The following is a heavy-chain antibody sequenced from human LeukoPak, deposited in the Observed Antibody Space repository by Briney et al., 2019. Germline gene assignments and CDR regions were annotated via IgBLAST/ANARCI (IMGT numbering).Heavy chain of an antibody. Sequence: SETLSLTCAVYGGSFSRHYWTWIRQPPGKGLEWIGEINHSGSAYYNPSLKSRVTISVDASKSQFSLRLSSVTAADTAVYYCARLTYSNNWYFRRGLDNWFDPWGQGTLVTVSS. V-gene: IGHV4-34*01. CDR2: INHSGSA. CDR3: ARLTYSNNWYFRRGLDNWFDP. CDR1: GGSFSRHY. D-gene: IGHD6-13*01. J-gene: IGHJ5*02.